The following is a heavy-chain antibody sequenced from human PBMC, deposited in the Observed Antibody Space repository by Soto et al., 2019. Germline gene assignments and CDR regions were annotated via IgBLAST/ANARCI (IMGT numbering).Heavy chain of an antibody. CDR3: ARAVGGYSYNWFDP. J-gene: IGHJ5*02. CDR1: GYSISSGYY. D-gene: IGHD3-22*01. V-gene: IGHV4-38-2*01. Sequence: SETLSLTCAVSGYSISSGYYWGWIRQPPGKGLEWIGSIYHSGSTYYNPSLKSRVTISVDTSENQFSPKLSSVTAADTAVYYCARAVGGYSYNWFDPWGQGTLVTVSS. CDR2: IYHSGST.